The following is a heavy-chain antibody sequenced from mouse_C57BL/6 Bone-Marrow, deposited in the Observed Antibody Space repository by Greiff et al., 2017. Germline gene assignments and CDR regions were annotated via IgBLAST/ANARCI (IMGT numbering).Heavy chain of an antibody. CDR1: GFTFSSYG. CDR2: ISSGGSYT. V-gene: IGHV5-6*01. J-gene: IGHJ2*01. D-gene: IGHD2-3*01. CDR3: ARRFYDCYYDYFDY. Sequence: EVQLQESGGDLVKPGGSLKLSCAASGFTFSSYGMSWVRQTPDKRLEWVATISSGGSYTYYPDSVKGRFTISRDNAKNTLYLQMSSLKSEDTAMYYCARRFYDCYYDYFDYWGQGTTLTVSS.